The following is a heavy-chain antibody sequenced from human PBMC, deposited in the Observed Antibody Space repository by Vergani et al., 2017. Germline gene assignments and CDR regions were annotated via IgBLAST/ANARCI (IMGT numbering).Heavy chain of an antibody. CDR1: GFTSSYYG. Sequence: VQLLESGGGVVQPGRSLRLSCVVSGFTSSYYGMHWVRQAPGKGLEWVAVISYDGTQKYYADSVKGRFTISRDNSKSTLYLQMNSLRTEDTAVYYCATKRCDTPVCQIGYFREWGQGTLVTVSS. D-gene: IGHD5-18*01. J-gene: IGHJ1*01. CDR2: ISYDGTQK. V-gene: IGHV3-30*03. CDR3: ATKRCDTPVCQIGYFRE.